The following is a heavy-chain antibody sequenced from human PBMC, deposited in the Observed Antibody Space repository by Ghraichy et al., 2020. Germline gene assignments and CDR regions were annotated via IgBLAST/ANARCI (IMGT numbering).Heavy chain of an antibody. J-gene: IGHJ4*02. V-gene: IGHV3-11*01. CDR1: GFTFSDYY. CDR3: VRDLGRPRRHVCDQ. Sequence: GGSLRLSCAASGFTFSDYYMTWIRQAPGKGLEWVSYISGSGSTIYYADSVKGRFTISRDNAKNSLYLQMNSLRAEDTAVYYCVRDLGRPRRHVCDQWGQGTLVKVSS. D-gene: IGHD7-27*01. CDR2: ISGSGSTI.